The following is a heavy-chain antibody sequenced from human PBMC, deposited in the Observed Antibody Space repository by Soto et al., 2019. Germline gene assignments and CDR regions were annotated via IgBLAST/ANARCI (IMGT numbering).Heavy chain of an antibody. CDR2: IKSERDGGTI. D-gene: IGHD1-26*01. V-gene: IGHV3-15*01. Sequence: PGGSLRLSCAASGFTFSSAWMIWVRQAPGKGLEWVGRIKSERDGGTIDYTAPVQGRFTISRDDSKNTVYLQMNSLKTEDTAVYYCTVVKRWDQYSTSGYWFDPWGPGTLVTVSS. J-gene: IGHJ5*02. CDR3: TVVKRWDQYSTSGYWFDP. CDR1: GFTFSSAW.